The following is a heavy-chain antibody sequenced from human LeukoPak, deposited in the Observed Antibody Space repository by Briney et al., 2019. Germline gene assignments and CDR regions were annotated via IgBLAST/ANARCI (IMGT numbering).Heavy chain of an antibody. CDR3: AKDQGYYGSGSYKEYFQH. D-gene: IGHD3-10*01. V-gene: IGHV3-74*01. CDR1: GFTFSSYW. J-gene: IGHJ1*01. Sequence: LTGGSLRLSCAASGFTFSSYWMHWVRQAPGKGLVWVSRINTDGSSTSYADSVKGRFTISRDNSKNTLYLQLNSLRAEDTAVYYCAKDQGYYGSGSYKEYFQHWGQGTLVTVSS. CDR2: INTDGSST.